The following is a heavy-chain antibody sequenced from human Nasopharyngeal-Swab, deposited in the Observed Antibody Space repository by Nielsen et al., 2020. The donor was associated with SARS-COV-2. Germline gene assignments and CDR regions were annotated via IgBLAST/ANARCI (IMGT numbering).Heavy chain of an antibody. V-gene: IGHV1-8*01. D-gene: IGHD3-9*01. Sequence: ASVKVSCKASGYTFTSYDINWVRQATGQGLEWMGWMNPNSGNTGYAQKFQGRVTMTRNTSISTAYMELSSLRSEDTAVYYCARGSFDWLLFRWFDPWGQGTLVTVSS. CDR1: GYTFTSYD. CDR2: MNPNSGNT. J-gene: IGHJ5*02. CDR3: ARGSFDWLLFRWFDP.